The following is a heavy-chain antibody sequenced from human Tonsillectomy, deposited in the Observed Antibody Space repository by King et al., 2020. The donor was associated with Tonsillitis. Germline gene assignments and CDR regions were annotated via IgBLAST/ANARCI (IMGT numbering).Heavy chain of an antibody. CDR3: AREVEFMDYGVPDAFDI. Sequence: VQLVESGGGLVQPGGSLRLSCAASGFTFSIFWMHWVRQAPGKGLVWVSRINSDGSTTSYADSVKGRFTISRDNAKNTLYLQMNRLRAEDPAVYYCAREVEFMDYGVPDAFDIWGQGTMVTVSS. J-gene: IGHJ3*02. D-gene: IGHD4-17*01. CDR2: INSDGSTT. CDR1: GFTFSIFW. V-gene: IGHV3-74*01.